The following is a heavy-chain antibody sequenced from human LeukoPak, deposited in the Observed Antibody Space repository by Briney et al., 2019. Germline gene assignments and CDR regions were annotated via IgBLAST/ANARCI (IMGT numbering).Heavy chain of an antibody. Sequence: PSETLPLTCTVSGGSISTYYWSWIRQPAGKGLEWIGRIYTSGSTNHNPSLKSRVTMSVDTSKKQFSLKLSSVTAADTAVYYCAKGAYCGGDCYSIYYFDYWGQGTLVTVSS. CDR1: GGSISTYY. CDR2: IYTSGST. J-gene: IGHJ4*02. D-gene: IGHD2-21*02. CDR3: AKGAYCGGDCYSIYYFDY. V-gene: IGHV4-4*07.